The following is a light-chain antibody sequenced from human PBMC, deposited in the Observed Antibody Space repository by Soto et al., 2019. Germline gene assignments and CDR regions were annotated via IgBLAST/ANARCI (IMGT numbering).Light chain of an antibody. V-gene: IGKV1-12*01. Sequence: DIQMIQSPCSVSASVGDRVRVFCAASEDINSRLAWYQQKPGHAPKLLIYAASTLPSGVPSRFSGNGSGTDFTLSISSLQTEDFATYYCQQADSFPITFGQGTRLEIK. CDR3: QQADSFPIT. CDR2: AAS. CDR1: EDINSR. J-gene: IGKJ5*01.